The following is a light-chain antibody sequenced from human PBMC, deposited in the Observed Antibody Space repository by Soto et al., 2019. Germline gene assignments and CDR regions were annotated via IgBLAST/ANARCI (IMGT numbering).Light chain of an antibody. CDR2: DVS. CDR3: SSYTSSSTLDVV. CDR1: SIDVGGYNY. J-gene: IGLJ2*01. V-gene: IGLV2-14*01. Sequence: QSVLTQPASVSGSPGRSITISCTGTSIDVGGYNYVSWYQQHPGKAPKLTIYDVSNRPSGVSNRFSGSKSGNTASLTISGLQAEDEADYYCSSYTSSSTLDVVFGGGTQLTVL.